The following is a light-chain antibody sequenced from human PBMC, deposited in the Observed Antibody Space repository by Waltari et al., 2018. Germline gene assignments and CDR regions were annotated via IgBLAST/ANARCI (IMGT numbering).Light chain of an antibody. J-gene: IGLJ2*01. CDR2: EVT. CDR1: TRDVGRYNY. Sequence: QSALTQPASVSGSPGQSITISCTGTTRDVGRYNYVSWYQCHPGKAPELIIYEVTNRPAGGSDRFSGSKAGNPASLRSSGLQPEDEADYYCSSYTSIKTPYVVFGGGTKVTVL. V-gene: IGLV2-14*01. CDR3: SSYTSIKTPYVV.